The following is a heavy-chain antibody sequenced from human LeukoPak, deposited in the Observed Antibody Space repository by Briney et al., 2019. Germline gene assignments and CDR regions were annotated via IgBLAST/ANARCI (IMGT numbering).Heavy chain of an antibody. CDR1: GFTFSNYG. V-gene: IGHV3-30*18. D-gene: IGHD5-12*01. CDR2: ISFDESSE. Sequence: GGSLRLSCAASGFTFSNYGMHWVRQAPGKGLEWVALISFDESSEYYADSVKGRFSISRDNSKNTLYLQMNNARVDDTAVYYCAKKVGYGSPYFDYWGQGTLVTVSS. CDR3: AKKVGYGSPYFDY. J-gene: IGHJ4*02.